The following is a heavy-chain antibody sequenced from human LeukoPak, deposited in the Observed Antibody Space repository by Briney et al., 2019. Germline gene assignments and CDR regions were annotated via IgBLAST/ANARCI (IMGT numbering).Heavy chain of an antibody. Sequence: GGSLRLSCAASGFTFSDYYMSWIRQAPGKGLEWVSYISSSSGTIYYADSVKGRFTISRDNAKNSLYLQVNSLRAEDTAVYYCASGAEGYVFDPWGQGTLVTVSS. D-gene: IGHD5-12*01. CDR2: ISSSSGTI. J-gene: IGHJ5*02. CDR3: ASGAEGYVFDP. V-gene: IGHV3-11*04. CDR1: GFTFSDYY.